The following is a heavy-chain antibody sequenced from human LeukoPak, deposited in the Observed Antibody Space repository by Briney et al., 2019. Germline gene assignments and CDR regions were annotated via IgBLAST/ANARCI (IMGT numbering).Heavy chain of an antibody. J-gene: IGHJ4*02. D-gene: IGHD1-1*01. CDR2: IILMFGTT. Sequence: SVKVSCKASGGTFRSAAMSWVRQAPGQGLEWVGHIILMFGTTTYAQKFQGRVTISADESTTTVYMELSSLTSDDTAIYYCTRDKYKGSATFNYWGQGTQVIVSS. CDR3: TRDKYKGSATFNY. V-gene: IGHV1-69*13. CDR1: GGTFRSAA.